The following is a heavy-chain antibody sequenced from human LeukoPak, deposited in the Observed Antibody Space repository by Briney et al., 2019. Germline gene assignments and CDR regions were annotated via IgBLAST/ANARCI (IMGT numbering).Heavy chain of an antibody. CDR3: ARASYSTDFDY. CDR1: GGTFSSYA. Sequence: SVKVSCKASGGTFSSYAISWVRQAPGQGLEWMGRSIPILGIANYAQKFQGRVTITADKSTSTAYMELSSLRSEDTAVYYCARASYSTDFDYWGQGTLVTVSS. V-gene: IGHV1-69*04. J-gene: IGHJ4*02. D-gene: IGHD2-15*01. CDR2: SIPILGIA.